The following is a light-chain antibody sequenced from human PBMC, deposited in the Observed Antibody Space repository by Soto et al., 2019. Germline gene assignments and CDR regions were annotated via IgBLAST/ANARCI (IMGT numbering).Light chain of an antibody. CDR3: QQYGSSPTWT. V-gene: IGKV3-20*01. CDR1: QSVGSSF. Sequence: EIVLTQSPGTLCLSPGERATLSCRASQSVGSSFVAWYQQKPGQAPTLLIYGESSRAAGIPDSFSGSGSGTDFTLTISRLEPEDFAVYYCQQYGSSPTWTFGQGTKVDIK. J-gene: IGKJ1*01. CDR2: GES.